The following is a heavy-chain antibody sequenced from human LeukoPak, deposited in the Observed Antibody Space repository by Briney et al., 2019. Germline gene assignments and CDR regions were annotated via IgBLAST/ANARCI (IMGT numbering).Heavy chain of an antibody. Sequence: PGGSLRLSCAASGLTFGSYSMNWVRQAPGKGLEWVSYISSSSSTIYYADSVKGRFTISRDNAKNSLYLQVNSLRAEDTAVYYYAREEGAFDIWGQGTMVTVSS. V-gene: IGHV3-48*01. CDR3: AREEGAFDI. CDR1: GLTFGSYS. J-gene: IGHJ3*02. CDR2: ISSSSSTI.